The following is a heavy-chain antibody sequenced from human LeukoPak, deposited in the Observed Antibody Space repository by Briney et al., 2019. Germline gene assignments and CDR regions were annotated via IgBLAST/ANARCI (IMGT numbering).Heavy chain of an antibody. J-gene: IGHJ4*02. V-gene: IGHV3-30*18. CDR2: ISYDGSNK. D-gene: IGHD6-19*01. CDR3: AKVSVAEFDY. CDR1: GFTFSSYG. Sequence: GGSLRLSCAASGFTFSSYGMHWVRQAPGKGLEWVAVISYDGSNKYYADSVKGRFTISRDNSKNTLYLQMNSPRAEDTAVYYCAKVSVAEFDYWGQGTLVTVSS.